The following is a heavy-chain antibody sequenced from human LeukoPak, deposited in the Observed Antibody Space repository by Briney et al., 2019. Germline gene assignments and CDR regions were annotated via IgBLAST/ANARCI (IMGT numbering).Heavy chain of an antibody. CDR3: AKDRPGEAWFDY. Sequence: GGSLRLSCAASGFTFSGHAMSWVRQAPGKGLEWVSGISTSGGSTYYGNSVKGRFAISRDNSKNMVHLQMNSLRAEDTAVYYCAKDRPGEAWFDYWGQGTLVTVSS. J-gene: IGHJ4*02. CDR2: ISTSGGST. CDR1: GFTFSGHA. D-gene: IGHD7-27*01. V-gene: IGHV3-23*01.